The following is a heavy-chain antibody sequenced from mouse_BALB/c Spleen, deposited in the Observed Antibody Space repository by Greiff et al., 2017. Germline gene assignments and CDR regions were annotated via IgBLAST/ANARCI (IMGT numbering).Heavy chain of an antibody. V-gene: IGHV1-66*01. J-gene: IGHJ2*01. D-gene: IGHD1-2*01. Sequence: VKLQESGPELVKPGASVKISCKASGYSFTSYYIHWVKQRPGQGLEWIGWIFPGSGNTKYNEKFKGKATLTADTSSSTAYMQLSSLTSEDSAVYFCAKSYYGYGSYFDYWGQGTTLTVSS. CDR1: GYSFTSYY. CDR3: AKSYYGYGSYFDY. CDR2: IFPGSGNT.